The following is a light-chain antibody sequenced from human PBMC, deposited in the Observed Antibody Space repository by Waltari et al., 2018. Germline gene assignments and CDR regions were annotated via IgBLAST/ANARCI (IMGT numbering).Light chain of an antibody. Sequence: QSALTQPAPVSGSPGQSIIISCTGPSSEVGGYNYVAWYQQYPGKSPKLILFDVSRWPSGVSTRFSGSQSGNTASLTISGLQAEDEADYSCSSYTTTSAIIFGGGTTLTVL. CDR3: SSYTTTSAII. J-gene: IGLJ2*01. CDR1: SSEVGGYNY. V-gene: IGLV2-14*03. CDR2: DVS.